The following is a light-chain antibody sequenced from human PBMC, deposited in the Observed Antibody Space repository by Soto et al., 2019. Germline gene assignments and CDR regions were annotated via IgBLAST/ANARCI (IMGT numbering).Light chain of an antibody. CDR3: QQYNNWPLT. Sequence: EIVLTQSPGTLSLSPGERASLSCRASQSVSSNYLAWFQQKPGQAPRLLISGASSRATGIPDRFSGSGSGTDFTLTISRLESEDFAVYYCQQYNNWPLTFGGGTKVDIK. CDR2: GAS. J-gene: IGKJ4*01. V-gene: IGKV3-20*01. CDR1: QSVSSNY.